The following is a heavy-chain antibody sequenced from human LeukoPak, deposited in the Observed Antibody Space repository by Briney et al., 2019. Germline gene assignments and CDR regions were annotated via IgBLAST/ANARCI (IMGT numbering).Heavy chain of an antibody. CDR3: AGIPVFGVVLHQEPV. J-gene: IGHJ6*04. D-gene: IGHD3-3*01. Sequence: SVKVSCKASAGIFSDYALNWVRQAPGQGLEWMGVFIPVLGTANSTQNFQDRVSITADISTHTVYMELSSLKSEDTAVYFCAGIPVFGVVLHQEPVWGKGTTVTVSS. CDR2: FIPVLGTA. V-gene: IGHV1-69*10. CDR1: AGIFSDYA.